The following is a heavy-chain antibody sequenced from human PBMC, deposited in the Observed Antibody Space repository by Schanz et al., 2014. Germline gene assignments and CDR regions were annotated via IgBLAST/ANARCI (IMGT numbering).Heavy chain of an antibody. Sequence: QVQVVQSGAELKKPGASVKVSCKASGYTFSSHGIHWLRQAPGQSLEWMGWINTANGNAKYSANYQDRVTIARDTSANTAYMELNKLRSEDTAVYYCARDLPYCDGGKCYSDGFDIWGQGTLVTISS. V-gene: IGHV1-3*04. CDR3: ARDLPYCDGGKCYSDGFDI. CDR1: GYTFSSHG. D-gene: IGHD2-21*01. CDR2: INTANGNA. J-gene: IGHJ3*02.